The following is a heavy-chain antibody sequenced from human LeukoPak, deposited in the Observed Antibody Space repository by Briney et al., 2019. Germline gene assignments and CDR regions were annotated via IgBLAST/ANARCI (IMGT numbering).Heavy chain of an antibody. Sequence: GGSLRLSCAASGFTFDDYTMHWVRQAPGKGLEWVSLISWDGGGTYYADSVKGRFTISRDNSKNSLYLQMNSLRTEDTALYYCAKDISSSGWYYFDYWGQGTLVTVSS. V-gene: IGHV3-43*01. CDR2: ISWDGGGT. CDR1: GFTFDDYT. D-gene: IGHD6-19*01. CDR3: AKDISSSGWYYFDY. J-gene: IGHJ4*02.